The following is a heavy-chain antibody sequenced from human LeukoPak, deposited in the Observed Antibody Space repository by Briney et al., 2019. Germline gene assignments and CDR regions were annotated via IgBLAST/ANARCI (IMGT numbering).Heavy chain of an antibody. D-gene: IGHD2-2*03. CDR2: ISSSGSTI. CDR1: GFTFSSYE. J-gene: IGHJ4*02. CDR3: ARDGDCSSTSCTFVDY. Sequence: GGSLRLSCAASGFTFSSYEMNWVRQAPGKGLEWVSYISSSGSTIYYADSVKGRFTISRDNAKNSLYLQMNSLRAEDTAVYYCARDGDCSSTSCTFVDYWGQGTLVTVSS. V-gene: IGHV3-48*03.